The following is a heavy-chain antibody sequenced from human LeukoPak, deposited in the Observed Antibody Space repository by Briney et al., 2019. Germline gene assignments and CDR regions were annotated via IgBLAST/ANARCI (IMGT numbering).Heavy chain of an antibody. J-gene: IGHJ4*02. CDR2: ISAYSGNT. V-gene: IGHV1-18*01. Sequence: ASVKVSCKASGYTFTIYGINWVRQAPGQGLEWMGWISAYSGNTNYAQKVQGRITMTTDTSTSTAYMELRSLRSDDTAVYYCARGDYYHDYWGQGTLVTVSS. D-gene: IGHD3/OR15-3a*01. CDR1: GYTFTIYG. CDR3: ARGDYYHDY.